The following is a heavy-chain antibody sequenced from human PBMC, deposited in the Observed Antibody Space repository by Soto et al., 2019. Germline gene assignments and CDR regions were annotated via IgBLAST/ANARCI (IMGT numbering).Heavy chain of an antibody. Sequence: QLQLQESGSGLVKPSQTLSLTCTVSGGSINSGDYSWTWIRQPPGKGLEWIGYIYHTGTTYYNMSLKTRDTISVDRSKNQFSLKLRAVTAADTAVYYCTREINYYDSSGDSWFDPWGQGTLVTVSS. J-gene: IGHJ5*02. V-gene: IGHV4-30-2*01. D-gene: IGHD3-22*01. CDR3: TREINYYDSSGDSWFDP. CDR1: GGSINSGDYS. CDR2: IYHTGTT.